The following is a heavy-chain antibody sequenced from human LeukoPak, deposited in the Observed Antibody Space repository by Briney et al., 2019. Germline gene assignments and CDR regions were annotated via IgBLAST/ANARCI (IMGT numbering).Heavy chain of an antibody. CDR1: GGSISSYY. D-gene: IGHD2/OR15-2a*01. Sequence: SETLSLTCTVSGGSISSYYWSWIRQPPGKGLEWIGYIYYSGSTNYNPSLKSRVTISVDTSKNQFSLKLSSVTAADTAVYYCARLPISAKAFDYWGQGTLVTVSS. CDR2: IYYSGST. J-gene: IGHJ4*02. V-gene: IGHV4-59*01. CDR3: ARLPISAKAFDY.